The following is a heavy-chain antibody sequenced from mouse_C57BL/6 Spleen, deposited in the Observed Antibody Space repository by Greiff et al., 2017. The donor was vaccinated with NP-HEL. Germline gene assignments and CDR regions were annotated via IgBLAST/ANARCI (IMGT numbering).Heavy chain of an antibody. D-gene: IGHD3-2*02. Sequence: QVQLQQPGAELVRPGSSVKLSCKASGYTFTSYWMHWVKQRPIQGLEWIGNIDPSDSETHYNQKFKDKATLTVDKSSSTAYMQLSSLTSEDSAVYYCAGSGYENWYFDVWGTGTTVTVSS. CDR2: IDPSDSET. J-gene: IGHJ1*03. V-gene: IGHV1-52*01. CDR3: AGSGYENWYFDV. CDR1: GYTFTSYW.